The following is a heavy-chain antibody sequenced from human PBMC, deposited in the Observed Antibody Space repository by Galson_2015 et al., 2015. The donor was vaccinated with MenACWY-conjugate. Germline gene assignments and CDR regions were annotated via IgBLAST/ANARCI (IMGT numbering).Heavy chain of an antibody. Sequence: SLRLSCAASGFRFSSYAFYWVRQSPGKGLEWVAVVSYDASSRYYRDSVQGRFTVSRDNSKNTVSLEMSSLGPEDSAVYYCVRAEGWLRSAFDLWGQGTMVTASS. J-gene: IGHJ3*01. V-gene: IGHV3-30*10. CDR3: VRAEGWLRSAFDL. D-gene: IGHD5-12*01. CDR2: VSYDASSR. CDR1: GFRFSSYA.